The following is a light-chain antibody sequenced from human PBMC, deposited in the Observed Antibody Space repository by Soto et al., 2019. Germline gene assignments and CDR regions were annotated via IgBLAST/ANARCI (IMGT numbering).Light chain of an antibody. CDR2: EVT. V-gene: IGLV2-14*01. CDR1: SGDVGGYNF. Sequence: QSVLTQPASVSGSPGQSITISCTGTSGDVGGYNFVSWYQQHPGKAPKLIIYEVTTRASGVSNRFSGSKSGNTASLTISGLQTDDEADYYCSSYTSSSTLVLFGGGTKVTVL. J-gene: IGLJ2*01. CDR3: SSYTSSSTLVL.